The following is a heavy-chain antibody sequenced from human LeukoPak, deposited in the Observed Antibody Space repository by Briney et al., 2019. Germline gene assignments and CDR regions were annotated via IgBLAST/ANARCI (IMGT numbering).Heavy chain of an antibody. J-gene: IGHJ4*02. Sequence: CGSLRLSCAASGGTFSRYSMNLVRQAPGKGLEWVSTLSGSSGSTYYADSVKGRFTISRDNSKNTLYLQMNSLRAEDTALYYCAKPSSDFWSDYYSGSYFDSWGQGTLVTVSS. CDR3: AKPSSDFWSDYYSGSYFDS. CDR1: GGTFSRYS. D-gene: IGHD3-3*01. V-gene: IGHV3-23*01. CDR2: LSGSSGST.